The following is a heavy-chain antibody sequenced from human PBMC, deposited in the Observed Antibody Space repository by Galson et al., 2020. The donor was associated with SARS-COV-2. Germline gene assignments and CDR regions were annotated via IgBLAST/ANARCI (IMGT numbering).Heavy chain of an antibody. D-gene: IGHD5-12*01. CDR3: ARDALVATGIHFDY. CDR1: GFTFSSYG. V-gene: IGHV3-33*01. Sequence: QLGESLKISCAASGFTFSSYGMHWVCQAPGKGLEWVAVIWYDGSNKYYADSVKGRFTISRDNSKNTLYLQMNSLRAEDTAVYYCARDALVATGIHFDYWGQGTLVTVSS. J-gene: IGHJ4*02. CDR2: IWYDGSNK.